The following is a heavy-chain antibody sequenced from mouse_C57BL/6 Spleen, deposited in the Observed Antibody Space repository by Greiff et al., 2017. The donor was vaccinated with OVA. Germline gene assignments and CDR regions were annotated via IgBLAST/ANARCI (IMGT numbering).Heavy chain of an antibody. D-gene: IGHD1-1*01. V-gene: IGHV1-52*01. CDR2: IDPSDSET. Sequence: VQLQQPGAELVRPGSSVKLSCKASGYTFTSYWMHWVKQRPIQGLEWIGNIDPSDSETHYNQKFKDKATLTVDKSSSTAYMQLSSLTSEDSAVYYCARGGFITTVVGYWGQGTTLTVSS. CDR1: GYTFTSYW. CDR3: ARGGFITTVVGY. J-gene: IGHJ2*01.